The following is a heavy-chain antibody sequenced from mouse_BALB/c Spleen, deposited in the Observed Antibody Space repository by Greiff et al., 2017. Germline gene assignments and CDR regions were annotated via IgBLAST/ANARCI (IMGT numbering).Heavy chain of an antibody. V-gene: IGHV5-9-4*01. CDR1: GFTFSSYA. CDR2: ISSGGSYT. CDR3: ARDGYSPPYDAMDY. Sequence: EVKLMESGGGLVKPGGSLKLSCAASGFTFSSYAMSWVRQSPEKRLEWVAEISSGGSYTYYPDTVTGRFTISRDNAKNTLYLEMSSLRSEDTAMYYCARDGYSPPYDAMDYWGQGTSVTVSS. D-gene: IGHD2-3*01. J-gene: IGHJ4*01.